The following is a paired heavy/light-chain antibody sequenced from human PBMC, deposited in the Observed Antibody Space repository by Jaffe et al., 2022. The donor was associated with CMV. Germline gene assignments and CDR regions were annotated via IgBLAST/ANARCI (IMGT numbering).Heavy chain of an antibody. CDR2: ISTSSNSK. J-gene: IGHJ4*02. V-gene: IGHV3-21*01. CDR3: ARDQSESALFGESELRYFDY. D-gene: IGHD3-10*02. CDR1: GFTFDTYS. Sequence: EVHLVEFGGGLVKPGGSLRLSCAASGFTFDTYSMNWVRQAPGKGLEWVSSISTSSNSKYYSDSVKGRFAISRDNAKYSLFLQMDNLRAEDTAVYYCARDQSESALFGESELRYFDYWGQGSLVTVSS.
Light chain of an antibody. Sequence: QSVLTQPPSVSGAPGQRVTISCTGSSSNIGAGYDVHWYQQFPGTAPKLLIYGNNNRPSGVPDRFSASKSGTSASLTITGLQAEDEADYYCQSYESSLLWVFGGGTKVTVL. CDR3: QSYESSLLWV. CDR2: GNN. J-gene: IGLJ3*02. V-gene: IGLV1-40*01. CDR1: SSNIGAGYD.